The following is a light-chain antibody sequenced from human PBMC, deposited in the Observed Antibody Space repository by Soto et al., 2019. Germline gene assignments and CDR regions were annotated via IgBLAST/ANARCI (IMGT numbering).Light chain of an antibody. CDR1: SSDIGGYNY. V-gene: IGLV2-14*01. Sequence: QSALTQPASVSGSPGQSITISCTGTSSDIGGYNYVSWYQQHPGKAPKLVIYEVSNRPSGVSNRFSGSKSGNTASLTISGAQAEDETDYYCSSYTTSSTYVFGTGTKVTVL. J-gene: IGLJ1*01. CDR2: EVS. CDR3: SSYTTSSTYV.